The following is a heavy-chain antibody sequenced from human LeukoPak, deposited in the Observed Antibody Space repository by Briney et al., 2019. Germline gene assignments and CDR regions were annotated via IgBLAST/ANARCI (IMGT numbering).Heavy chain of an antibody. CDR3: ARAPAPHISGSDYHFDY. J-gene: IGHJ4*02. V-gene: IGHV4-61*02. CDR2: IYTSGTT. D-gene: IGHD6-19*01. Sequence: SQTLSLTCTVSDGSISSGRYYWSWIRQPAGKGLEWIGRIYTSGTTNYNSSLRSRVTISLDTSKNQFSLRLRSVTAADTAVYYCARAPAPHISGSDYHFDYWGQGTLVTVSS. CDR1: DGSISSGRYY.